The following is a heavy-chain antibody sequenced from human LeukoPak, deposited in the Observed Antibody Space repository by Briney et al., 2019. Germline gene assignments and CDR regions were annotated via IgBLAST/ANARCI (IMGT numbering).Heavy chain of an antibody. CDR1: GFTFSDYY. D-gene: IGHD3-10*01. CDR3: ARSEGVGSGSYYDKFDS. Sequence: GGSLRLSCAASGFTFSDYYMSWIRQAPGKGLEWVSYISSSGSTIYYADSVKGRFTISRDNAKKSLYLQMNSLRDEDTAVYYCARSEGVGSGSYYDKFDSWGQGTLVTVSS. V-gene: IGHV3-11*04. J-gene: IGHJ4*02. CDR2: ISSSGSTI.